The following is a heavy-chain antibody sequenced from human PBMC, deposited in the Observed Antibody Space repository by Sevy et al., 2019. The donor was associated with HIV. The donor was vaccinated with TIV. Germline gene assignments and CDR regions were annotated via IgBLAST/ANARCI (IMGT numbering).Heavy chain of an antibody. CDR1: GYTFTSYG. J-gene: IGHJ4*02. D-gene: IGHD3-3*01. Sequence: ASVKVSCKASGYTFTSYGISWVRQAPGQGLEWMGWISAYNGNTNYAQKLQGRVTMTTDTSTSTAYMELRSLRSDDTALYYCARENYDFWSGYWEYYFDYWGQGTLVTVSS. CDR3: ARENYDFWSGYWEYYFDY. V-gene: IGHV1-18*04. CDR2: ISAYNGNT.